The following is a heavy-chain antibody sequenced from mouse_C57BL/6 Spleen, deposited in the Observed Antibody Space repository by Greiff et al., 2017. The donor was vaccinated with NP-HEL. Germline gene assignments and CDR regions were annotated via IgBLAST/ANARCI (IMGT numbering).Heavy chain of an antibody. D-gene: IGHD2-3*01. CDR2: IHPNSGST. V-gene: IGHV1-64*01. CDR3: GREGDGYYVWYFEV. Sequence: VQLQQPGAELVKPGASVKLSCQASGYTFTSYWMHWVKQRPGQGLEWIGMIHPNSGSTNYNEKFKSKATLTVDKSSSTAYMQLSSLTSEDSAVYYCGREGDGYYVWYFEVWGTGTTVTVSS. CDR1: GYTFTSYW. J-gene: IGHJ1*03.